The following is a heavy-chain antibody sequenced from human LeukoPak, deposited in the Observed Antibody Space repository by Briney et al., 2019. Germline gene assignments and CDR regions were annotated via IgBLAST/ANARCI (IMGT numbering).Heavy chain of an antibody. CDR1: GFTFSSYS. CDR2: ISSSSSYI. Sequence: GGSLRLSCAASGFTFSSYSMNWVRQAPGKGLEWVSSISSSSSYIYYADSVKGRFTISRDNAKNSLHLQMNSLRAEDTAVYYCARMRGLYYDSSGYYDYFDYWGQGTLVTVSS. V-gene: IGHV3-21*01. D-gene: IGHD3-22*01. J-gene: IGHJ4*02. CDR3: ARMRGLYYDSSGYYDYFDY.